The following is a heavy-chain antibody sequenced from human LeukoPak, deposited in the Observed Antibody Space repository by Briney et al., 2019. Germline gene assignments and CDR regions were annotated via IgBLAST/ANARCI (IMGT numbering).Heavy chain of an antibody. CDR1: GGTFSTNG. CDR3: ARSSGSHYYFDY. V-gene: IGHV1-69*05. CDR2: IIPIFGPP. J-gene: IGHJ4*02. Sequence: SVKISCKASGGTFSTNGISWVRQAPGQGLEWMGRIIPIFGPPKYAQKFQGTVTITTDESTSTAYMELSSLTSEDTAVYYCARSSGSHYYFDYWGQGTLVTVSS. D-gene: IGHD1-26*01.